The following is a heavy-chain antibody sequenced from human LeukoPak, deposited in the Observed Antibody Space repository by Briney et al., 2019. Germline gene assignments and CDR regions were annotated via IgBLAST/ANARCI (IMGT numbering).Heavy chain of an antibody. CDR3: AREISSWYRSEGRFDP. CDR1: GFTLSSYR. D-gene: IGHD6-13*01. Sequence: GGSLRLSCAAPGFTLSSYRMTWVRQASGKGREWVANIKQDGSEKYYVDSVNGRFTIPRDNAKNSLYLQMNSLRAEDTAVYYCAREISSWYRSEGRFDPWGQGTLVTVSS. J-gene: IGHJ5*02. CDR2: IKQDGSEK. V-gene: IGHV3-7*01.